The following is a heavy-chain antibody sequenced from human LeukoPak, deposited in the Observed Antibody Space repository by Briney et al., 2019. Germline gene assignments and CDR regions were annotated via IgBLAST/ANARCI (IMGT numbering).Heavy chain of an antibody. V-gene: IGHV1-8*03. CDR2: MNPNSGNT. Sequence: ASVKVSCKASGYTFTSYDINWVRQATGQGLEWMGWMNPNSGNTGYAQKFQGRVTITRNTSISTAYMELSSLRSEDTAVYYCARALPKGQLDYYYYYMDVWGKGTTVTVSS. CDR3: ARALPKGQLDYYYYYMDV. D-gene: IGHD6-6*01. CDR1: GYTFTSYD. J-gene: IGHJ6*03.